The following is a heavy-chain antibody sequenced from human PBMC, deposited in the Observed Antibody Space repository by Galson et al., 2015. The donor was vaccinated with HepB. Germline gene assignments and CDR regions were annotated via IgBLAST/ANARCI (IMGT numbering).Heavy chain of an antibody. CDR1: GFTFSNYG. CDR3: ARLSIAGGFES. V-gene: IGHV3-30*03. D-gene: IGHD6-13*01. CDR2: ISYDGSNK. J-gene: IGHJ4*02. Sequence: SLRLPCAASGFTFSNYGMHWVRQAPGKGLEWVAVISYDGSNKYYADSVKGRFTISRDNSKSTLYLQMNILRAEETAIYFCARLSIAGGFESWGQGTLVTVSS.